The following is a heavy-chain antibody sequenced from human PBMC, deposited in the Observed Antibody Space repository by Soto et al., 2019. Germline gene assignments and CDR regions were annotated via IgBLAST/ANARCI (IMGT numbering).Heavy chain of an antibody. CDR2: VFHSGSV. J-gene: IGHJ4*02. D-gene: IGHD1-1*01. CDR1: GGSISTDVW. V-gene: IGHV4-4*02. Sequence: QLRLQESGPGLVKPSETLSLTCTVSGGSISTDVWWTWVRLTPGKGLQWIGEVFHSGSVNYNPSLPSRLTISVDKSKSQFSLRLTSVTAADTAVYYCARKAWTRLDYWGQGALVTVSS. CDR3: ARKAWTRLDY.